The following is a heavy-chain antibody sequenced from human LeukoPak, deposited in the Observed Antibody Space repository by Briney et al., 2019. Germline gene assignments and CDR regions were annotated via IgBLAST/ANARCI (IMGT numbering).Heavy chain of an antibody. Sequence: GGSLRLSCAASGFTVNSHYMTWVRQAPGKGLEWVSVIYIGGGTYYADSVKGRFTISRDNSKNTLYLQMNSLRAEDTAVYYCARLKSQNYFDFWGQGTLVTVSS. CDR3: ARLKSQNYFDF. J-gene: IGHJ4*02. CDR2: IYIGGGT. V-gene: IGHV3-53*01. CDR1: GFTVNSHY.